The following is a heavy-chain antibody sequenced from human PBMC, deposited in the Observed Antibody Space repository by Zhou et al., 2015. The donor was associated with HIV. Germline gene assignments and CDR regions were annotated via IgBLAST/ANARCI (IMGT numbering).Heavy chain of an antibody. CDR3: ARCNNWNYQYYFDF. CDR2: TSASGRTI. Sequence: QVQLVESGGGVVQPGRSLRLSCAASGFTFSDYYMTWIRQAPGQGLEWVAYTSASGRTIYYADSVQGRFTISRDNAKNSLYLQINSLRPDDTAVYYCARCNNWNYQYYFDFWGQGTLVTVSS. D-gene: IGHD1-7*01. V-gene: IGHV3-11*01. CDR1: GFTFSDYY. J-gene: IGHJ4*02.